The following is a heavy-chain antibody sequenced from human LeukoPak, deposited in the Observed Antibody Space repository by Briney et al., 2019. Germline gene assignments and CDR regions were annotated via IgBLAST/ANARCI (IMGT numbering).Heavy chain of an antibody. CDR2: INKDGSEK. Sequence: GGSLRLSCAASGFTFSSYWMSWVRQAPGKGLEWVANINKDGSEKYYVDSVKGRFTISRDNAKNSLYLQMNSLRAEDTALYYCARDLEGYSSSWYRGYYYYMDVWGKGTTVTVSS. V-gene: IGHV3-7*03. CDR1: GFTFSSYW. D-gene: IGHD6-13*01. J-gene: IGHJ6*03. CDR3: ARDLEGYSSSWYRGYYYYMDV.